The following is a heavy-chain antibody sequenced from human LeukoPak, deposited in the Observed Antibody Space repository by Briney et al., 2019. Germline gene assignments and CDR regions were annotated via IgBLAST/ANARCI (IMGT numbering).Heavy chain of an antibody. D-gene: IGHD3-9*01. V-gene: IGHV4-39*07. CDR3: ARGAGLRYFDWSPPFDY. J-gene: IGHJ4*02. CDR1: GGSISSSSYY. CDR2: IYYSGST. Sequence: SETLSLTCTVSGGSISSSSYYWGWIRQPPGKGLEWIGSIYYSGSTNYNPSLKSRVTISVDTSKNQFSLKLSSVTAADTAVYYCARGAGLRYFDWSPPFDYWGQGTLVTVSS.